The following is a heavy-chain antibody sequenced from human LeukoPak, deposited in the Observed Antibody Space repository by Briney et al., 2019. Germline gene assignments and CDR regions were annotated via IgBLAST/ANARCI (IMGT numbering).Heavy chain of an antibody. J-gene: IGHJ4*02. CDR3: ARSIHFDY. D-gene: IGHD6-6*01. CDR1: GFTFSSYS. V-gene: IGHV3-48*01. CDR2: ISSGSSTI. Sequence: PSGGSLRLXCAASGFTFSSYSMNWVRQAPGKGLECVSYISSGSSTIYYADSLKGRFTISRDKAKNSLYLQINSLRAEDTAVYYCARSIHFDYWGQGTLVTVSS.